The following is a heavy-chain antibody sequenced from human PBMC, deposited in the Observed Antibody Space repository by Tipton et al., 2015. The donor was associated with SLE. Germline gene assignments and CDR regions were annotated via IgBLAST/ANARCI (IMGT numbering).Heavy chain of an antibody. CDR2: IYYGGTT. J-gene: IGHJ4*02. Sequence: GLVKPSETLSLTCSVSGASINSHYWSWVRQPPGKGLEWIGYIYYGGTTNYHPSLKSRATISVDTSKNQISLKLSSVTAADTAVYYCARDVAPAAVPLFEYWGQGTLVTVSS. D-gene: IGHD2-2*01. CDR3: ARDVAPAAVPLFEY. V-gene: IGHV4-59*11. CDR1: GASINSHY.